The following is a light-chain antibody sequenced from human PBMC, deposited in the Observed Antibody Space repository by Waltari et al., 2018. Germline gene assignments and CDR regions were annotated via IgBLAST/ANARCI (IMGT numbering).Light chain of an antibody. CDR1: QSVGRS. Sequence: EIVLTQSPGTLSLSPGERATLSCRASQSVGRSLTWYQQRHGQAPPLLIYDASTRATGIPDRFSGGGSGTDFSLTISRLEPEDFAVYYCQMYVRLPATFGQGTKVEI. V-gene: IGKV3-20*01. CDR3: QMYVRLPAT. CDR2: DAS. J-gene: IGKJ1*01.